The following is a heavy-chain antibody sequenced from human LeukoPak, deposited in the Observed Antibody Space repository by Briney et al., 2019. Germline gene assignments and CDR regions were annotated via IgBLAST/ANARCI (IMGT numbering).Heavy chain of an antibody. CDR3: ARVDSGYNWYEFDP. J-gene: IGHJ5*02. Sequence: PSETLSLTCTVSGASLSRGDYYWSWIRQPPGKGLEWMGYIYYSGTTHYTPSLESRLSMSIDTSKNQFSLKLTAVTAADTAVYFCARVDSGYNWYEFDPWGRGTLVAVSS. CDR1: GASLSRGDYY. CDR2: IYYSGTT. V-gene: IGHV4-30-4*01. D-gene: IGHD5-12*01.